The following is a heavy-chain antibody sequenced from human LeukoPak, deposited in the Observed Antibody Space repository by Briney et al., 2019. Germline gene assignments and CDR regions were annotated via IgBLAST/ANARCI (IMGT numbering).Heavy chain of an antibody. D-gene: IGHD4-17*01. V-gene: IGHV1-18*01. Sequence: GASVKVSCKASGYTFTSYGISWVRQAPGQGLEWMGWISAYNGNTNYAQKLQGRVTMTTDTSTSTDYMELSSLRSEDTAVYYCATARRGDPLLFDYWGQGTLVTVSS. CDR3: ATARRGDPLLFDY. J-gene: IGHJ4*02. CDR1: GYTFTSYG. CDR2: ISAYNGNT.